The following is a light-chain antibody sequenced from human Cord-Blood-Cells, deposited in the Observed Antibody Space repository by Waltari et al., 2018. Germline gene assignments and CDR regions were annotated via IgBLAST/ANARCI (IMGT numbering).Light chain of an antibody. V-gene: IGKV1-33*01. CDR1: QDISNY. CDR2: DAS. CDR3: QQYDNLPLT. J-gene: IGKJ4*01. Sequence: DIQMTQSPSSLSASVGARVTITCQASQDISNYLNWYQQKPGKAPKLLIYDASNLETGVPSRFSGSGSGTDFTFTTSSLQPEDIATYYCQQYDNLPLTFGGGTKVEIK.